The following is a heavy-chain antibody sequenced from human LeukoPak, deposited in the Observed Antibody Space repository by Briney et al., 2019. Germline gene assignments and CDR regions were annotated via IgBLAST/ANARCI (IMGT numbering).Heavy chain of an antibody. Sequence: GGSLRLSCAASGFTVSSNYMNWVRQAPGKGLEWVSVIYSGGNTCYADSVKGRFTISRDNSKNTVYLQVNSLRAEDTAVYYCARGISMFRGVFDYWGQGTLVTVSS. CDR2: IYSGGNT. V-gene: IGHV3-66*01. CDR1: GFTVSSNY. CDR3: ARGISMFRGVFDY. D-gene: IGHD3-10*01. J-gene: IGHJ4*02.